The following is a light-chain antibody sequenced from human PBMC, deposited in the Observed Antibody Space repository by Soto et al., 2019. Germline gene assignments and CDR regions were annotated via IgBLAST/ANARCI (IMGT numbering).Light chain of an antibody. Sequence: QSALTQPASVSGSPGQSITFSCTGTSSDVGGYNYVSWYQHHPGKAPKLIIYEVNNRPSGVSNRFSGSKSGNTASLTISGLQAEDEADYYCSSYTTSSTLVFGGGTKLTVL. J-gene: IGLJ3*02. CDR1: SSDVGGYNY. CDR3: SSYTTSSTLV. V-gene: IGLV2-14*01. CDR2: EVN.